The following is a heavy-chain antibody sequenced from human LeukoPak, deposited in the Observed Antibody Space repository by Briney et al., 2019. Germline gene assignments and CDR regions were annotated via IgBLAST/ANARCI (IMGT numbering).Heavy chain of an antibody. CDR3: ARQGYGDWYFDS. CDR2: IYPGDSDT. V-gene: IGHV5-51*01. D-gene: IGHD4-17*01. CDR1: GYSFTSHW. Sequence: GESLKISCTGSGYSFTSHWIGWVRQMPGKGLEWIAVIYPGDSDTRYSPSFQDQVIISADKSMTTAYLQWSSLKASGTAMYYCARQGYGDWYFDSWGRGTLVTVSS. J-gene: IGHJ2*01.